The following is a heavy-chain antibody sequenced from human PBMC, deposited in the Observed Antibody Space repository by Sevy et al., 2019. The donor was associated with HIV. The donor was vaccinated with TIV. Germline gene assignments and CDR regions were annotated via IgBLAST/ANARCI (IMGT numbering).Heavy chain of an antibody. J-gene: IGHJ4*02. CDR3: ARGNPWFGEREYYIDY. CDR2: IYYSGST. Sequence: SETLSLTCTVSGGSISSYYWSWIRQPPGKGLEWIGYIYYSGSTNYNPSLKSRVTISVDTSKNQFSLKLCSVTAADTAVYYCARGNPWFGEREYYIDYWGQGTLVTVSS. V-gene: IGHV4-59*01. D-gene: IGHD3-10*01. CDR1: GGSISSYY.